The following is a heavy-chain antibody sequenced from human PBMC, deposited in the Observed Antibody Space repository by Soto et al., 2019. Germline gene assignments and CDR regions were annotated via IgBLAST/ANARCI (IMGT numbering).Heavy chain of an antibody. J-gene: IGHJ5*02. CDR1: GYTLTELS. V-gene: IGHV1-24*01. CDR2: FDPEDGET. Sequence: ASVKVSCKVSGYTLTELSMHWVRQAPGKGLEWMGGFDPEDGETIYAQKFQGRVTMTEDTSTDTAYVELSSLRSEDTAVYYCATKNKEGDWFDPWGQGTLVTVSS. CDR3: ATKNKEGDWFDP.